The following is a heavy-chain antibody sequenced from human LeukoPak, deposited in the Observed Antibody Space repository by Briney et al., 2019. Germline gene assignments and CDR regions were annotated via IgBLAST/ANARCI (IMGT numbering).Heavy chain of an antibody. J-gene: IGHJ4*02. Sequence: PGGSLRLSCAASGFTFSSYAVHWVRQAPGKGLEWVAVISYDGSNKYYADSVKGRFTISRDNSKNTLYLQMNSLRAEDTAVYYCARDGYSSGNLIYFDYWGQGTLVTVSS. V-gene: IGHV3-30-3*01. CDR3: ARDGYSSGNLIYFDY. CDR2: ISYDGSNK. D-gene: IGHD6-19*01. CDR1: GFTFSSYA.